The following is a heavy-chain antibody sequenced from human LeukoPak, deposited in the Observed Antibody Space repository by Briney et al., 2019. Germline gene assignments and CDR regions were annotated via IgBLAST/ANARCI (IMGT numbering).Heavy chain of an antibody. CDR3: ARDGFAGPRNAFDT. CDR1: GGSISSGGYS. D-gene: IGHD1-14*01. V-gene: IGHV4-30-2*01. J-gene: IGHJ3*02. CDR2: IYHSGST. Sequence: SQTLSLTCAVSGGSISSGGYSWSWIRQPPGKGLEWIGYIYHSGSTYYNPSLKSRVTISVDRSKNQFSLKLSSVTAADTAVYYCARDGFAGPRNAFDTWGQGTMVTVSS.